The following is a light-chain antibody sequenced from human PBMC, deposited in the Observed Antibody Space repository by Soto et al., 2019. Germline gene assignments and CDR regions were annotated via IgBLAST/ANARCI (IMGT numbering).Light chain of an antibody. J-gene: IGLJ1*01. V-gene: IGLV2-11*01. Sequence: QSSLTQPRSVSGSPGQSVTISCTGTSSDVGVYKYVSWYQQHPGKAPKLMIYDVSKRPSGVSDRFSGSKSGNTASLTISGLQADDESDYYCCSYAGSYTLYVFGIRTKVTVL. CDR3: CSYAGSYTLYV. CDR1: SSDVGVYKY. CDR2: DVS.